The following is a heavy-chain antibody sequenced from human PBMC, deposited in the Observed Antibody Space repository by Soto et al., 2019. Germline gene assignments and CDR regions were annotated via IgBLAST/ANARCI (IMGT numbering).Heavy chain of an antibody. V-gene: IGHV4-59*08. CDR3: ARLDSSGYYLDY. CDR2: IYYSGST. D-gene: IGHD3-22*01. Sequence: SETLSLTCTVSGGSISSYYWSWIRQPPGKGLEWIGYIYYSGSTNYNPSLKSRVTISVDTSKNQFSLKLSSVTAADTAVYYCARLDSSGYYLDYWGQGTLVTVSS. J-gene: IGHJ4*02. CDR1: GGSISSYY.